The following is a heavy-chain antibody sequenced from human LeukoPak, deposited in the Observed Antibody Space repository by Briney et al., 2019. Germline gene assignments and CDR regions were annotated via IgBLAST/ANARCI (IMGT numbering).Heavy chain of an antibody. CDR2: INHSGST. CDR3: ARVVVVIRSINWFDP. D-gene: IGHD3-22*01. CDR1: GGSFSGYY. J-gene: IGHJ5*02. V-gene: IGHV4-34*01. Sequence: SETLSLTCAVYGGSFSGYYWSWIRQPPGKGLEWMGEINHSGSTNYNPSLKSRVTISVDTSKNQFSLKLSSVTAADTAVYYCARVVVVIRSINWFDPWGQGTLVTVSS.